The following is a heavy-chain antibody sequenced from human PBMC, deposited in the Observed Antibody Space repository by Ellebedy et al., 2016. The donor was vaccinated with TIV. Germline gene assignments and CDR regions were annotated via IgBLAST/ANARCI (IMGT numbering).Heavy chain of an antibody. V-gene: IGHV5-10-1*01. D-gene: IGHD3-22*01. J-gene: IGHJ4*02. CDR2: IDPSDSYT. CDR3: AGGGAYYDSSGLAY. Sequence: PGGSLRLSCKGSGYSLSSFWFSWVRQMPGKGLEWMGRIDPSDSYTNYNPSFQGHVTISVDKSISTAYLQWSSLKASDTAMYYCAGGGAYYDSSGLAYWGQGTLVTVSS. CDR1: GYSLSSFW.